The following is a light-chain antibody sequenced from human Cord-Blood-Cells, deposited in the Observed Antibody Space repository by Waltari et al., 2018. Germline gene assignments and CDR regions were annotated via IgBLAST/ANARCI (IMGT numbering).Light chain of an antibody. Sequence: IRMTQSPSSFSASTGDRVTITCRASQGISSYLAWYQQKPGKAPKLLIYAASTLQSGVPSRFSGSGSGTDFTLTISCLQAEDFATYYCQQYYSYPLTFGPGTKVDSK. V-gene: IGKV1-8*01. CDR2: AAS. J-gene: IGKJ3*01. CDR3: QQYYSYPLT. CDR1: QGISSY.